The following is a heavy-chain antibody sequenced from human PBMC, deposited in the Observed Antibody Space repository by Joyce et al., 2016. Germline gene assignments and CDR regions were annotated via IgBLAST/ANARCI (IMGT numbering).Heavy chain of an antibody. CDR3: ARIHFLGGSGLFNY. J-gene: IGHJ4*02. V-gene: IGHV3-48*03. Sequence: EVQLVESGGGLVQPGGSLRLSCVASGFPFSSYGMTWVRQAPGKGLEWISYSSASDTSTYYADSVKGRFTISRDNAQSSVSLQMDSLRPEDTAVYYCARIHFLGGSGLFNYWGLGTLVTVSS. D-gene: IGHD2/OR15-2a*01. CDR1: GFPFSSYG. CDR2: SSASDTST.